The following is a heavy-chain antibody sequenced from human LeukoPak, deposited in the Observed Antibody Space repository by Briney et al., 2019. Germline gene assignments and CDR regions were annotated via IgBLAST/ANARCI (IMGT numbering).Heavy chain of an antibody. Sequence: GGSLRLSCAVSGFTVSSNYMSWVRQAPGKGLEWVSVIYGGGSTYYADSVKGRFTISRDNSKNTLYLQMNSLRAEGTAVYYCARDRRGDSSGYLYYFDYWGQGTLVTVSS. V-gene: IGHV3-53*01. J-gene: IGHJ4*02. CDR3: ARDRRGDSSGYLYYFDY. CDR1: GFTVSSNY. D-gene: IGHD3-22*01. CDR2: IYGGGST.